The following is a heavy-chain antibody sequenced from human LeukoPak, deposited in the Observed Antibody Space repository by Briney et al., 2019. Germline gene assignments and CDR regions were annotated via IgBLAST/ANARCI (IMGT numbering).Heavy chain of an antibody. CDR3: ARGLRYFDWWLDY. V-gene: IGHV4-34*01. CDR1: GGSFSGYY. Sequence: TSETLFLTCAVYGGSFSGYYWSWIRQPPGKGLEWIGEINHSGSTNYNPSLKSRVTISVDTSKNQFSLKLSSVTAADTAVYYCARGLRYFDWWLDYWGQGTLVTVSS. CDR2: INHSGST. D-gene: IGHD3-9*01. J-gene: IGHJ4*02.